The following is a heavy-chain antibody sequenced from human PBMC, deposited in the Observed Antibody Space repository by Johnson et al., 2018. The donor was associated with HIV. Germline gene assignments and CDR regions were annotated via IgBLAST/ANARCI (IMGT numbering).Heavy chain of an antibody. D-gene: IGHD1-1*01. CDR2: ISYDGSNK. J-gene: IGHJ3*02. V-gene: IGHV3-30-3*01. Sequence: QVQLVESGGGVVQPGRSLRLSCAASGFTFSSYAMHWVRQAPGKGLEWVAVISYDGSNKYYADSVKGRFPISRDNSKNTLYLQMNSLRAEDTAVYYCARDLAGTERGNAFDIWGQGTMVTVSS. CDR1: GFTFSSYA. CDR3: ARDLAGTERGNAFDI.